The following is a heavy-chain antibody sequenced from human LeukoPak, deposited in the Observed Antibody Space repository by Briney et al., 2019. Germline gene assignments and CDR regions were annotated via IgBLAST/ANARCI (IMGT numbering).Heavy chain of an antibody. J-gene: IGHJ3*02. Sequence: GGSLRLSCAASGFTVSSNYMSWVRQAPGKGLEWVSVIYSGGSTYYADSVKGRFTISRDNSKNTLYLQMNSLRAEDTAVYYCAREANEGDSRAFDIWGQGTMVTVSS. V-gene: IGHV3-53*01. CDR1: GFTVSSNY. CDR3: AREANEGDSRAFDI. CDR2: IYSGGST. D-gene: IGHD1-1*01.